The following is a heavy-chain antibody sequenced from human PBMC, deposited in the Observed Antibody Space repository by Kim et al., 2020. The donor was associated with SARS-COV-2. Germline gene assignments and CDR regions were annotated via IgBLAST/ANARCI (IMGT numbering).Heavy chain of an antibody. V-gene: IGHV3-30*18. Sequence: GGSLRLSSATSGFIFRNYAMHWIRQAPGKGLEWVAAFSFDENGEYYADAVKGRFTISRDTSNNTLFLHMNGLRREDTAVYFCAKEPDQWLVIWYFAFWGR. CDR3: AKEPDQWLVIWYFAF. CDR1: GFIFRNYA. CDR2: FSFDENGE. D-gene: IGHD6-19*01. J-gene: IGHJ2*01.